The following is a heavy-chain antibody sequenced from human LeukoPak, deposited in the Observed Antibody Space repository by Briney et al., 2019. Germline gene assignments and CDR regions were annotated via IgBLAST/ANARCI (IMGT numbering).Heavy chain of an antibody. CDR1: GFTFSSYS. D-gene: IGHD5-12*01. CDR2: VSSSSSYI. Sequence: GGSLRLSCAASGFTFSSYSMNWVRQAPGKGLEWVSSVSSSSSYIYYADSVKGRFTISRDNAKNSLYLQMNSLRAEDTAVYYCARDKVGYCSGYDYYYGMDVWGQGTTVTVSS. J-gene: IGHJ6*02. CDR3: ARDKVGYCSGYDYYYGMDV. V-gene: IGHV3-21*01.